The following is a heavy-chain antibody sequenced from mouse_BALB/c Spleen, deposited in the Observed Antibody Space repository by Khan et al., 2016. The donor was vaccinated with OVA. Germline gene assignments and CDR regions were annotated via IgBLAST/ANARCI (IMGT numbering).Heavy chain of an antibody. V-gene: IGHV3-2*02. CDR2: ISYSGST. CDR1: GYSITSDYA. Sequence: EVELVESGPGLVKPSQSLSLTCTVTGYSITSDYAWNWIRQFPGNKLEWMGYISYSGSTSYNPSLKSRISITRDTSKNQFFLQLNSVTTEDTATYYCARGLLLHWGQGTLVTVSA. D-gene: IGHD1-1*01. CDR3: ARGLLLH. J-gene: IGHJ3*01.